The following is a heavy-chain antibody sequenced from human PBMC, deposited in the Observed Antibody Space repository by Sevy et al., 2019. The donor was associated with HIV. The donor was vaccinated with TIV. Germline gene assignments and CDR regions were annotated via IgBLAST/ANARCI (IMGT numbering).Heavy chain of an antibody. J-gene: IGHJ4*02. Sequence: HSETLSLTCVVYGGSFSGYYWSWIRQPPGKGLEWIGEINHSGSTNYNPSLKSRVTISADTSKNQFSLKLSSVTAADTAVYYCATRRGHLSFDYWGQGTLVTVSS. CDR3: ATRRGHLSFDY. V-gene: IGHV4-34*01. CDR1: GGSFSGYY. CDR2: INHSGST.